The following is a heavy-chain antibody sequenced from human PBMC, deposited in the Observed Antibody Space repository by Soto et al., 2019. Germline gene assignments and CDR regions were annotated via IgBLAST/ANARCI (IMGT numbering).Heavy chain of an antibody. CDR2: IYYSGNT. CDR3: ASSSLYGMDG. CDR1: GGSISSGYYY. V-gene: IGHV4-30-4*01. J-gene: IGHJ6*02. Sequence: PSETLSLTCSVSGGSISSGYYYWSWIRQPPGKGLEWIGNIYYSGNTYYNPSLKSRLIISIDTSKNQFSLKVGYVTAADTAVYYCASSSLYGMDGWGQGTTVTVSS.